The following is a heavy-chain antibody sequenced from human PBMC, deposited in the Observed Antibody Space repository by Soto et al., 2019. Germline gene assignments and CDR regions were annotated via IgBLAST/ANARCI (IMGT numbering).Heavy chain of an antibody. D-gene: IGHD6-19*01. CDR3: ARGIAVAGSWGAFDI. J-gene: IGHJ3*02. V-gene: IGHV3-33*01. Sequence: GGSPRLSRAASGFTFSSYGMHWVRQAPGKGLEWVAVIWYDGSNKYYADSVKGRFTISRDNSKNTLYLQMNSLRAEDTAVYYCARGIAVAGSWGAFDIWGQGTMVTVSS. CDR1: GFTFSSYG. CDR2: IWYDGSNK.